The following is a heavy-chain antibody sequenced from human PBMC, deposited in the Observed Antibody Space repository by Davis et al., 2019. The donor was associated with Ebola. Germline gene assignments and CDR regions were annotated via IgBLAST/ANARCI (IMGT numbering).Heavy chain of an antibody. CDR3: ARVLWYGPLYSWSYYYDY. D-gene: IGHD1-26*01. V-gene: IGHV1-46*01. CDR2: INPSGGST. CDR1: GYTFTGYY. J-gene: IGHJ4*02. Sequence: ASVKVSCKASGYTFTGYYMHWVRQAPGQGLEWMGIINPSGGSTSYAQKFQGRVTMTRDTSTSTVYMELSSLRSEDTAVYYCARVLWYGPLYSWSYYYDYWGQGTLVFVSS.